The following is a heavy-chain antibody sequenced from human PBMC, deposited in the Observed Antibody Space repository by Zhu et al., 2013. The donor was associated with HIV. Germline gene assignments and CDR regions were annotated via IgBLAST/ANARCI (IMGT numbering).Heavy chain of an antibody. V-gene: IGHV1-18*01. CDR1: GYTLNNYG. J-gene: IGHJ4*02. CDR3: ARRYSGTAHFDY. D-gene: IGHD1-26*01. Sequence: QVHLVQSGAEVKKPGASVKVSCKASGYTLNNYGISWVRQAPGQGLEWMGWISGYNGNTNYAQKLQGRVTMTRDTSTSTAYMDLRSLRSDDTAVYYCARRYSGTAHFDYWGQGTLVTVSS. CDR2: ISGYNGNT.